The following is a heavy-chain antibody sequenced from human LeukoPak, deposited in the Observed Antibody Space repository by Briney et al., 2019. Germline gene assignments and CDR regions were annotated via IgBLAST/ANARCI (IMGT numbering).Heavy chain of an antibody. D-gene: IGHD2-2*02. J-gene: IGHJ5*02. Sequence: PGGSLRLSCAASGFTFSSDAITWVRQTSGKGRGWVSAISASGGSTYYAASVKGRFTISRDNSKNTLYLQMNSLRAEDTAVYYCAKTAPAAIYWFDPWGQGTLVTVSS. CDR3: AKTAPAAIYWFDP. V-gene: IGHV3-23*01. CDR1: GFTFSSDA. CDR2: ISASGGST.